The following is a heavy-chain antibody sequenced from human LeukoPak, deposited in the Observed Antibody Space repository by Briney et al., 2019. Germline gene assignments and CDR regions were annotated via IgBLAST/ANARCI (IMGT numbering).Heavy chain of an antibody. V-gene: IGHV3-33*01. CDR2: IWNDGSIK. CDR1: GFSFSVYG. D-gene: IGHD3-10*01. Sequence: PGRSLRLSCVASGFSFSVYGMHWVRQAPGKGLEWMAVIWNDGSIKYYADSVKGRFTISRDNSKNTLFLQMNSLRAEDTALYYCARASGPFDYWGQGTLVTVSS. CDR3: ARASGPFDY. J-gene: IGHJ4*02.